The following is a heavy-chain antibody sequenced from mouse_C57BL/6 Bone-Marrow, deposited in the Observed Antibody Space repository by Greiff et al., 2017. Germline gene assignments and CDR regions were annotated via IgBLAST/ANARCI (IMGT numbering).Heavy chain of an antibody. V-gene: IGHV5-4*01. Sequence: EVQVVESGGGLVKPGGSLKLSCAASGFTFSSYAMSWVRQTPEKRLEWVATISDGGSYTYYPDNVKGRFTISRDNAKNNLYLQMSHLKSEDTAMYYCARDDVVSHFDYWGQGTTLTVSS. J-gene: IGHJ2*01. CDR2: ISDGGSYT. CDR3: ARDDVVSHFDY. D-gene: IGHD1-1*01. CDR1: GFTFSSYA.